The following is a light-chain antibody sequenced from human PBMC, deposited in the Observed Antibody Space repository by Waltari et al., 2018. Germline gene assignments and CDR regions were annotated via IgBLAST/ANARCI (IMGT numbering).Light chain of an antibody. Sequence: EIVMTQSPATLSVSPGERATLSCRASQSVSSNLAWYQQKPGQAPRLPSYGASTRATGIPARCSGSGSGTEFTLTISSMQSEDFAVYYCQQYNNWPPLTFGGGTKVEIK. J-gene: IGKJ4*01. CDR1: QSVSSN. V-gene: IGKV3-15*01. CDR2: GAS. CDR3: QQYNNWPPLT.